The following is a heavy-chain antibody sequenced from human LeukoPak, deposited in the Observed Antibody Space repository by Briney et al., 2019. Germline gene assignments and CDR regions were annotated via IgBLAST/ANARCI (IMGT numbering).Heavy chain of an antibody. Sequence: GGSLRLSCAASGFTFSSYGMNWVRQAPGKGLEWVSYITTSGNTIYYADSVKGRFTISRDNAKNSLYLQMNSLRAEDTAVYYCARDAGTWGFDYWGQGTLVTVSS. CDR1: GFTFSSYG. CDR3: ARDAGTWGFDY. V-gene: IGHV3-48*03. CDR2: ITTSGNTI. J-gene: IGHJ4*02. D-gene: IGHD3-10*01.